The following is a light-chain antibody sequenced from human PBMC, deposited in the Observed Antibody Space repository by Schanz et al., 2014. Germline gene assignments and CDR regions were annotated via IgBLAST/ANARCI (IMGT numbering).Light chain of an antibody. V-gene: IGKV3-15*01. CDR1: QSVGRN. J-gene: IGKJ1*01. Sequence: EILMTQSPVTLSVSPGERVTLFCRASQSVGRNLAWYQQKPGQAPRLLIYGASTRATGIPARFSGSGSGTEFTLTISSLQSEDFAVYHCQQYTNWPRTFGQGTKVEIK. CDR2: GAS. CDR3: QQYTNWPRT.